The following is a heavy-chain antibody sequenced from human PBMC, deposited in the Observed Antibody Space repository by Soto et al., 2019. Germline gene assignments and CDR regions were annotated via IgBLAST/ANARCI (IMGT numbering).Heavy chain of an antibody. CDR2: IKQDGSEK. Sequence: PGGSLRLSCAASGFTFSSYWMSWVRQAPGKGLEWVANIKQDGSEKYYVDSVKGRFTISRDNAKNSLYLQMNSLRAEDTAVYYCARDWDFWSGYSSNGMDVWGQGTTVTVSS. D-gene: IGHD3-3*01. J-gene: IGHJ6*02. CDR3: ARDWDFWSGYSSNGMDV. V-gene: IGHV3-7*03. CDR1: GFTFSSYW.